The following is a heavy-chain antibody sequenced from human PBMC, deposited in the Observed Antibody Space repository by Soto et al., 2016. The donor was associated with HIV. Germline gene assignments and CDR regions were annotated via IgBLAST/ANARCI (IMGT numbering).Heavy chain of an antibody. V-gene: IGHV3-30*04. D-gene: IGHD6-19*01. J-gene: IGHJ4*02. Sequence: VQLVESGGGVVQPGRSLRLSCAASGFTFSSYAMHWVRQAPGKGLEWVAVISYDGSNKYYADSVKGRFTISRDNSKNTLYLQMNSLRAEDTAVYYCARDQQWLARLDYVGPGNPGHRLL. CDR1: GFTFSSYA. CDR2: ISYDGSNK. CDR3: ARDQQWLARLDY.